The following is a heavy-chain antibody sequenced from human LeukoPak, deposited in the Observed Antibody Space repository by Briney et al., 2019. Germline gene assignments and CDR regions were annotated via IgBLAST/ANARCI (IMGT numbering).Heavy chain of an antibody. CDR3: VKDERFLEWLSIGSWYFDY. CDR2: IKQDGSEK. V-gene: IGHV3-7*03. CDR1: GFTFSSYW. D-gene: IGHD3-3*01. J-gene: IGHJ4*02. Sequence: GVSLRLSCAASGFTFSSYWMSWLPRAPGKGREGVTNIKQDGSEKYYVDSVKGRFTISRDNAKNSLYLQMNSLRAEDTAVYYCVKDERFLEWLSIGSWYFDYWGQGTLVTVSS.